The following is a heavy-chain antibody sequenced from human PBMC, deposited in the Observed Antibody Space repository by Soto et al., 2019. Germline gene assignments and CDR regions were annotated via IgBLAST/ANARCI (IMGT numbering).Heavy chain of an antibody. D-gene: IGHD6-13*01. Sequence: GESLKISCKGSGYSFTSYWIGWVRQMPGKGLEWMGIIYPGDSDTRYSPSFQGQVTISADKSISTAYLQWSSLKASDTAMYYCARRNAAAGTLDYYMDVWGKGTTVTVSS. V-gene: IGHV5-51*01. J-gene: IGHJ6*03. CDR3: ARRNAAAGTLDYYMDV. CDR2: IYPGDSDT. CDR1: GYSFTSYW.